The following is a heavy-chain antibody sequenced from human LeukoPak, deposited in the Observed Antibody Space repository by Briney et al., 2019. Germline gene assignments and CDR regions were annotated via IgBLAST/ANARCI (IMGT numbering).Heavy chain of an antibody. D-gene: IGHD3-22*01. V-gene: IGHV5-51*01. CDR1: GYSFTSYW. CDR3: ARLPPYYYDSSGYYYDGDY. Sequence: GESLKISCKGSGYSFTSYWIGWVRQMPGKGLEWMGIIYPGDSDTRCSPSFQGQVTISADKSISTAYLQWSSLKASDTAMYYCARLPPYYYDSSGYYYDGDYWGQGTLVTVSS. J-gene: IGHJ4*02. CDR2: IYPGDSDT.